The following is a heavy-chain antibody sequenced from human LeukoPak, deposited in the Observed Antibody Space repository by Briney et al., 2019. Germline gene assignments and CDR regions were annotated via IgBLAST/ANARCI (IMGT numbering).Heavy chain of an antibody. CDR1: GGSFSGYY. J-gene: IGHJ6*02. V-gene: IGHV4-30-4*08. D-gene: IGHD3-3*02. CDR2: IYYSGST. CDR3: AREPGIRDYYYGMDV. Sequence: SETLSLTCAVYGGSFSGYYWSWIRQPPGKGLEWIGYIYYSGSTYYNPSLKSRVTISVDTSKNQFSLKLSSVTAADTAVYYCAREPGIRDYYYGMDVWGQGTTVTVSS.